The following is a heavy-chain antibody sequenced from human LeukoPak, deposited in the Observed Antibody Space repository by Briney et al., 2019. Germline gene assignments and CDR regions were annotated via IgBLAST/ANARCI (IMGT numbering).Heavy chain of an antibody. D-gene: IGHD3-22*01. CDR3: ARGYYYHTSGYWGIDY. V-gene: IGHV3-33*08. Sequence: GGSLRLSCAASGFTFSNAWMSWVRQAPGKGLEWVALIWYDGGNKYYADSVKGRYTISRDNSKNTLYLQMDSLRAEDTAVYYCARGYYYHTSGYWGIDYWGQGTLVTVSS. CDR1: GFTFSNAW. J-gene: IGHJ4*02. CDR2: IWYDGGNK.